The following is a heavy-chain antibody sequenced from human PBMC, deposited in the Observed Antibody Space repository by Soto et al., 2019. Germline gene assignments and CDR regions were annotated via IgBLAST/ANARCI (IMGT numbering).Heavy chain of an antibody. J-gene: IGHJ4*02. CDR3: AKGLINGRWYAED. Sequence: EVHLLESGGGLVHPEESLRLSCGASGFTFSSCVMTWVRQAPGKGLEWVSCITDSGTGTYYADSVKGRFTISRDNSKNTMYLQMNNLRAEDTGVYYCAKGLINGRWYAEDWGQGTLVTVSS. D-gene: IGHD6-13*01. CDR1: GFTFSSCV. CDR2: ITDSGTGT. V-gene: IGHV3-23*01.